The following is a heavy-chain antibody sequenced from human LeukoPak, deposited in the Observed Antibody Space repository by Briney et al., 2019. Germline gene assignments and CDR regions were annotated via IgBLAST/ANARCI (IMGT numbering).Heavy chain of an antibody. CDR1: GFTFSSYA. V-gene: IGHV3-23*01. Sequence: GGSLRLSCAASGFTFSSYAMSWVRQAPGKGLEWVSAISGSGGSTYYADSVKGRFTISRDNSKNTLHLQMNSLRAEDTAVYYCANSVAGIDNWFDPWGQGTLVTVSS. CDR3: ANSVAGIDNWFDP. J-gene: IGHJ5*02. CDR2: ISGSGGST. D-gene: IGHD6-19*01.